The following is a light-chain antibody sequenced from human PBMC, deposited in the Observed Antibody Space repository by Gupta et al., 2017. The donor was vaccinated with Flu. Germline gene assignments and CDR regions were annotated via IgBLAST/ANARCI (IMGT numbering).Light chain of an antibody. CDR1: RGINVGTSK. CDR2: YKSDSDK. CDR3: MIWHSSAWV. Sequence: CNLRRGINVGTSKIYWYQQKPGSPPQYLLTYKSDSDKQQGSGVPSRFSGSKDASANAGILLISGLQSEDEADYYCMIWHSSAWVFGGGTKLTVL. V-gene: IGLV5-45*01. J-gene: IGLJ2*01.